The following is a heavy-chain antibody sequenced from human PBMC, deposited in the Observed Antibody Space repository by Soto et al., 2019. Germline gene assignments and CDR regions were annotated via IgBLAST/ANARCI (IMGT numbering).Heavy chain of an antibody. CDR3: VKPPDPDGRWLHSDD. J-gene: IGHJ4*02. CDR2: ISGNSVYT. CDR1: GFSFSSYA. V-gene: IGHV3-23*01. Sequence: PGGSLRLSCAASGFSFSSYAMSWVRQAPGKGLEWVSAISGNSVYTYYADSVKGRSTISRDNSKDTLFLQMNSLRADDTAVYYCVKPPDPDGRWLHSDDWGQGTLVTVSS. D-gene: IGHD5-12*01.